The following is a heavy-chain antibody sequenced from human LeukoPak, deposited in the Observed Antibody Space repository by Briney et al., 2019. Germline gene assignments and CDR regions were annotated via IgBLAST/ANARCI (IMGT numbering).Heavy chain of an antibody. J-gene: IGHJ5*02. CDR1: GFTFSSYG. V-gene: IGHV3-30*03. Sequence: PGGSLRLSCAASGFTFSSYGMHWVRQAPGKGLEWVAVISYDGSNKYYADSVKGRFTISRDNSKNTLYLQMNSLRVEDTAVYYCARAGGYCSGGSCYRGYSWFDPWGQGTLVTVSS. D-gene: IGHD2-15*01. CDR2: ISYDGSNK. CDR3: ARAGGYCSGGSCYRGYSWFDP.